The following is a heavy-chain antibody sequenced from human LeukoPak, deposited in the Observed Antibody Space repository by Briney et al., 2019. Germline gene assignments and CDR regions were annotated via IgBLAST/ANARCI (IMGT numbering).Heavy chain of an antibody. Sequence: PSETLSLTCTVSGGSIRSGSHYWAWIRQPPGKGLEWIGSIYYSGSTYYNPSLENRVTISIDTSKNHFSLTLSSLSAADTSVYYCAKRDDSGGNLVDLWGQGPLVTVS. CDR2: IYYSGST. J-gene: IGHJ1*01. CDR3: AKRDDSGGNLVDL. D-gene: IGHD3-22*01. CDR1: GGSIRSGSHY. V-gene: IGHV4-39*02.